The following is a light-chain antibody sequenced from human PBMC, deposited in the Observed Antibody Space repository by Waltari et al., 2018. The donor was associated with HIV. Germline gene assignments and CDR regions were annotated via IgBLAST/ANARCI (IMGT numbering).Light chain of an antibody. V-gene: IGLV1-36*01. Sequence: QSVLTRPPSVSEAPRQRVTISCSGSSSNIGNNAVNWYQQVPGKAPKLLIYYDDLLSSGVSDRCSGSKSGTSASLAIRGLQSEDEAEYYCAAWDDYLNGYVFGSGTKVTVL. J-gene: IGLJ1*01. CDR3: AAWDDYLNGYV. CDR1: SSNIGNNA. CDR2: YDD.